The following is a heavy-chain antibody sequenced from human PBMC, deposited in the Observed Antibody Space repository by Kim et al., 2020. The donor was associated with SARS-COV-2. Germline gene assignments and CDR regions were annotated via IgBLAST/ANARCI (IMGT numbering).Heavy chain of an antibody. J-gene: IGHJ6*02. CDR3: TRLPTYGGNSYYYYGMDV. CDR2: IRSKPNNYAT. Sequence: GGSLRLSCTASGFTFSDSVIHWVRQASGKGLEWIGRIRSKPNNYATAYAASLKGRFTISRDDSENTALLQMNSLKTEDTAVYYCTRLPTYGGNSYYYYGMDVWGQGTTVTVSS. D-gene: IGHD4-17*01. V-gene: IGHV3-73*01. CDR1: GFTFSDSV.